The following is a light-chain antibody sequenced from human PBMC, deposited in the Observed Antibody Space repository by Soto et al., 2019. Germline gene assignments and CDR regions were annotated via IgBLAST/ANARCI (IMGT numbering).Light chain of an antibody. CDR1: QSISGY. CDR2: AAS. J-gene: IGKJ1*01. V-gene: IGKV1-39*01. CDR3: QQSYSRPPT. Sequence: DIQMTQSPSSLSASVGDRVTITCRASQSISGYLNWYQQRPGKAPKVLIYAASSLQSGVPSRFNGSGSGTDFTLTITTLQPGDLATYFCQQSYSRPPTFGQGTKVEIK.